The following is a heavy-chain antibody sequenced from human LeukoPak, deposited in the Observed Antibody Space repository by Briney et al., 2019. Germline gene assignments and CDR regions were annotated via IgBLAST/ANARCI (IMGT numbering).Heavy chain of an antibody. Sequence: ASVKVSCKASGYTFTSYYMHWVRQAPGQGLEWMGIINPSGGGTSYAQKFQGRVTMTRDTSTSTVYMELSSLISEDTALYYCARSDDSHGSDYWGQGTLVTVSS. J-gene: IGHJ4*02. CDR2: INPSGGGT. V-gene: IGHV1-46*01. CDR3: ARSDDSHGSDY. D-gene: IGHD3-10*01. CDR1: GYTFTSYY.